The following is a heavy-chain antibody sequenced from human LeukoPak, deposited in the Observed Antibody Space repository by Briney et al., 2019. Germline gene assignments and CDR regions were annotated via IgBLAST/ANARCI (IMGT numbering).Heavy chain of an antibody. CDR2: MNPNSGNT. J-gene: IGHJ3*02. Sequence: GASVKVSCKASGYTFTSYDINWVRQATGQGLEWMGWMNPNSGNTGYAQKFQGRVTMTRNTSISTAYMELSGLRSEDTAVYYCARGRRYYDSSGYSVFLAFDIWGQGTMVTVSS. D-gene: IGHD3-22*01. V-gene: IGHV1-8*01. CDR1: GYTFTSYD. CDR3: ARGRRYYDSSGYSVFLAFDI.